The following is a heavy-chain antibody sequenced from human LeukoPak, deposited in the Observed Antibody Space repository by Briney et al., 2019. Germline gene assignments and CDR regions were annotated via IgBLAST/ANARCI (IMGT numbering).Heavy chain of an antibody. D-gene: IGHD6-6*01. J-gene: IGHJ6*03. V-gene: IGHV4-30-2*01. Sequence: PSQTLSLTCTVSGGSISSGGYYWSWIRQPPGKGLEWIGYIYHSGSTYYNPSLKSRVTISVDRSKNQFSLKLSSVTAADTAVYYCARDSGKQLADYYYYYMDVWGKGTTVTVSS. CDR1: GGSISSGGYY. CDR2: IYHSGST. CDR3: ARDSGKQLADYYYYYMDV.